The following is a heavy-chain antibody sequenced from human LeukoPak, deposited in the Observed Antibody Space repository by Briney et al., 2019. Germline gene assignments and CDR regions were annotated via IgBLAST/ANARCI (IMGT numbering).Heavy chain of an antibody. Sequence: PGGSLRLSCAASGLTVSNNYMSWVRQAPGKGLEWVSVIYSGGSTYYADSVKGRFIISRDNSKNTLYLQMNSLRAEDTAVYYCARDTPLSGLDMWGQGTMVTVSS. CDR1: GLTVSNNY. D-gene: IGHD1-26*01. CDR2: IYSGGST. V-gene: IGHV3-53*01. J-gene: IGHJ3*02. CDR3: ARDTPLSGLDM.